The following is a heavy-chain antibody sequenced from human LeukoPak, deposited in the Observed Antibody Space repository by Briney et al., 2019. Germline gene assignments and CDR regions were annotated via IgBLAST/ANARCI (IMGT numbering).Heavy chain of an antibody. D-gene: IGHD2-15*01. V-gene: IGHV1-2*02. J-gene: IGHJ6*03. Sequence: ASVKVSCKASGYTFTGYYIHWVRQAPGQGLEWMGWIYPHSGGTDYAQKFQGRVTMTRDTSISTAYMELSRLRSDDTAVYYCARDASPSLGYCSGGSCYSSGYYYYMDVWGKGTTVTVSS. CDR1: GYTFTGYY. CDR3: ARDASPSLGYCSGGSCYSSGYYYYMDV. CDR2: IYPHSGGT.